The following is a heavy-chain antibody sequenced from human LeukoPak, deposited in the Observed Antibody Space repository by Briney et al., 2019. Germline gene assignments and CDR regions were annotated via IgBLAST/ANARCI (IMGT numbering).Heavy chain of an antibody. Sequence: SETLSLTCTVSGGSIRSTSYYWGWIRQPPGKGLEWIGSISYSGSTYHNPSLNSRVSISADTSKNQLSLKLSSVTAADTAVYYCARDLYSSRTNDAFVIWGQGTMVTVSS. J-gene: IGHJ3*02. V-gene: IGHV4-39*07. D-gene: IGHD6-13*01. CDR2: ISYSGST. CDR3: ARDLYSSRTNDAFVI. CDR1: GGSIRSTSYY.